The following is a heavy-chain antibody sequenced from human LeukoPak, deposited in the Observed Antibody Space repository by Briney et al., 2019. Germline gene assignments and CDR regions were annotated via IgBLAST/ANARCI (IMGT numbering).Heavy chain of an antibody. V-gene: IGHV1-24*01. D-gene: IGHD1/OR15-1a*01. Sequence: ASVKVSCKASGYTFTSYYMHWVRQAPGQGLEWMGGFDPEDGETIYAQKFQGRVTMTEDTSTDTAYMELSSLRSEDTAVYYCATNPRRITGSTLDYWGQGTLVTVSS. CDR2: FDPEDGET. CDR3: ATNPRRITGSTLDY. J-gene: IGHJ4*02. CDR1: GYTFTSYY.